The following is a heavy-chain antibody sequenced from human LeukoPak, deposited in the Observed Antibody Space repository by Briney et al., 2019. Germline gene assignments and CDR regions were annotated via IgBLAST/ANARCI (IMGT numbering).Heavy chain of an antibody. CDR3: ARDRYSSMWSVFEY. V-gene: IGHV3-33*08. CDR2: IWYDGSTK. D-gene: IGHD6-13*01. Sequence: GGSLRLSCGASGFTFSSFGMHWVRQSPGKGLEWVAVIWYDGSTKVYADSVKGRFTISRDNSRNTLYLQVNSLRAEDTAVYYCARDRYSSMWSVFEYWGQGALVTVSS. J-gene: IGHJ4*02. CDR1: GFTFSSFG.